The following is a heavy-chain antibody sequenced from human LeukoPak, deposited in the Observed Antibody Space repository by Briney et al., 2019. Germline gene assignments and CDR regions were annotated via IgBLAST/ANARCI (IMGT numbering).Heavy chain of an antibody. CDR2: INHSGST. V-gene: IGHV4-39*07. CDR1: GGSISSSSYY. CDR3: ARRWWGLHRWGDWDY. D-gene: IGHD1-26*01. J-gene: IGHJ4*02. Sequence: SETLSLTCTVSGGSISSSSYYWSWIRQPPGKGLEWIGEINHSGSTNYNPSLKSRVTISVDTSKNQFSLKLSSVTAADTAVYYCARRWWGLHRWGDWDYWGQGTLVTVSS.